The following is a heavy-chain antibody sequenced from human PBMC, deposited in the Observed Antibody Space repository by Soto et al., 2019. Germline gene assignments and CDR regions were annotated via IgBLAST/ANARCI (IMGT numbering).Heavy chain of an antibody. J-gene: IGHJ1*01. D-gene: IGHD6-19*01. V-gene: IGHV4-39*07. CDR2: IYYHGNT. CDR1: GGPISSRTYS. Sequence: SETLSLTCAVSGGPISSRTYSWGWIRQPPGRGLEWIGTIYYHGNTYYNPSLKSRVTVSADTSKDQFSLKLRSVTAADTAVYYCAKGVPGIAVAGTGYFQHWGQGTLVTVSS. CDR3: AKGVPGIAVAGTGYFQH.